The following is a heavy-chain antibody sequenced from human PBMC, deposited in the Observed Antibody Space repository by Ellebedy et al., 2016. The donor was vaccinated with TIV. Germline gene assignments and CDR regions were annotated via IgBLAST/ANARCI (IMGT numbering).Heavy chain of an antibody. Sequence: PGGSLRLSCAASGLTFSSHAMSWVRQAPGKAPAWVSSISSDSSDLSYADSGKGRFTISRDNAKNLLYLQMNTLRPEDTAVYYCAKVPVGFCNRPFCFYLDDWGQGTLVSVSS. D-gene: IGHD2-2*03. J-gene: IGHJ4*02. CDR2: ISSDSSDL. CDR3: AKVPVGFCNRPFCFYLDD. V-gene: IGHV3-21*01. CDR1: GLTFSSHA.